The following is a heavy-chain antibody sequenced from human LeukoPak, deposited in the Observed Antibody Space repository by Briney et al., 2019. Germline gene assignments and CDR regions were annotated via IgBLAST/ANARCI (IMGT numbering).Heavy chain of an antibody. CDR3: ARKTYYYDSGSYSKSYYFDY. J-gene: IGHJ4*02. V-gene: IGHV3-11*06. Sequence: PGGSLRLSCAASGFTFSDFYMSWIRQAPGKGLEWLSDISSSSTDTNYADSVKGRFTISRDNAKNSLFLQLNSLRAEDTAVYYCARKTYYYDSGSYSKSYYFDYWGQGTLVTVSS. D-gene: IGHD3-10*01. CDR1: GFTFSDFY. CDR2: ISSSSTDT.